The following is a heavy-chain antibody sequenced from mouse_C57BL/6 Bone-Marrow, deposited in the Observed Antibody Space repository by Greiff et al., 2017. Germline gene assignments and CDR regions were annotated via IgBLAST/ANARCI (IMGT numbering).Heavy chain of an antibody. D-gene: IGHD1-1*01. Sequence: QVQLKESGAELVRPGTSVKMSCKASGYTFTNYWIGWAKQRPGHGLEWIGDIYPGGGYTNYNEKFKGKATLTADKSSSTAYMQFSSLTSEDAAIYYCARGNYYGSSYQYCDVWGTGTTVTVSS. J-gene: IGHJ1*03. CDR3: ARGNYYGSSYQYCDV. CDR2: IYPGGGYT. V-gene: IGHV1-63*01. CDR1: GYTFTNYW.